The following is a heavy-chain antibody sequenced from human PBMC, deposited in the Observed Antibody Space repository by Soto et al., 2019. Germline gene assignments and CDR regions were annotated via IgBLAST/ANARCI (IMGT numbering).Heavy chain of an antibody. CDR3: ARRGPGTYFDY. CDR2: ISGSGGST. J-gene: IGHJ4*02. V-gene: IGHV3-23*01. CDR1: GFTLSSYA. D-gene: IGHD6-13*01. Sequence: EVQLLDSGGGLVQPGGSLRLSCAASGFTLSSYAMNWVRQAPGKGLEWVSVISGSGGSTYYAESVKGRFTISRDNSKNTLYLQMNSLRAEDTAVYYCARRGPGTYFDYWGQGTLVTLSS.